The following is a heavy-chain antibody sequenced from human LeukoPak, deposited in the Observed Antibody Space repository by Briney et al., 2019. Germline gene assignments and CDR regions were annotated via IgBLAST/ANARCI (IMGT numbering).Heavy chain of an antibody. CDR3: VQRGGLDY. V-gene: IGHV3-30*03. Sequence: GGSLRLSCAASGLTFSGYVMHWVRQAPGKGLEWVAIISHDGTDKYYADSVKGRFTISRDNSKNALHLQMNSLRIEDTAVYYCVQRGGLDYWGQGTLVTVSS. CDR1: GLTFSGYV. J-gene: IGHJ4*01. D-gene: IGHD3-16*01. CDR2: ISHDGTDK.